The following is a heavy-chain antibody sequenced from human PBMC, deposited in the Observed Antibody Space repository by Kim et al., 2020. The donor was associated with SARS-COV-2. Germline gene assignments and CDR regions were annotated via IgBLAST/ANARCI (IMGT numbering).Heavy chain of an antibody. CDR2: IKQDGSEK. CDR3: ARDDPTWYSVYYFYDLDV. CDR1: GSTFSQYW. Sequence: GGSLRLSCSASGSTFSQYWMSWVRQAPGKGLEWVANIKQDGSEKFYLGSVKGRFTISRDNAKKSVYLEMTGLRPEDTAVYYCARDDPTWYSVYYFYDLDVWGQGTTVTVSS. D-gene: IGHD1-1*01. V-gene: IGHV3-7*03. J-gene: IGHJ6*02.